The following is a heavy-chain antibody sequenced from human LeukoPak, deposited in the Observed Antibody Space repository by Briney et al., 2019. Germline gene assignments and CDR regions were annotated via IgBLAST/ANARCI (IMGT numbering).Heavy chain of an antibody. CDR2: IKQDGSEK. D-gene: IGHD3-10*01. Sequence: GRSLRLSCAASGFTFSSYWMSWVRQAPGKGLGWVANIKQDGSEKDYVDSVKGRFTISRDNAKNSLYLQMNSLRAEGTAVYYCARDNWDYGSGSYYHPRHYYGMDVWGQGTTVTVSS. CDR1: GFTFSSYW. J-gene: IGHJ6*02. V-gene: IGHV3-7*01. CDR3: ARDNWDYGSGSYYHPRHYYGMDV.